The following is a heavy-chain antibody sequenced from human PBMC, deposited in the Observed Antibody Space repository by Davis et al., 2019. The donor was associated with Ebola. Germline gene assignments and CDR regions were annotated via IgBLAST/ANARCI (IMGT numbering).Heavy chain of an antibody. J-gene: IGHJ6*02. V-gene: IGHV3-53*01. CDR2: ITDDGNT. Sequence: GGSLRLSCAASEFSVSSYYMSWVRQVRQTPGRGLEWISIITDDGNTLYADSVKGRFTISRDNSKNTLYLQMNNLRADDSAVYYCVRDQNVWGQGTTATVS. CDR1: EFSVSSYY. CDR3: VRDQNV.